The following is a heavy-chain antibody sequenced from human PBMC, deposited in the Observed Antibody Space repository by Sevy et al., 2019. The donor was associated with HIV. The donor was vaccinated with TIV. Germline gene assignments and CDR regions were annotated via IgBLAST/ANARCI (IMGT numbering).Heavy chain of an antibody. CDR2: KGYDGSNI. CDR3: ARDPRMYGDYLLAYFDY. J-gene: IGHJ4*02. CDR1: GFTPSTYG. V-gene: IGHV3-33*01. Sequence: GGSLRLSCAASGFTPSTYGMHWVRQAPGKGLEWVAVKGYDGSNIYYADSVKGRFTISRDNSKNTLFLQMDSLRAEDTAIYYCARDPRMYGDYLLAYFDYWGQGTLVTVSS. D-gene: IGHD2-8*01.